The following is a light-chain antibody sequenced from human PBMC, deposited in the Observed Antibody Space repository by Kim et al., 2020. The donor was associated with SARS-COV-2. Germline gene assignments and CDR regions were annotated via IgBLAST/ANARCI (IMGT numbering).Light chain of an antibody. Sequence: EIVLTQSPATLSLSPGERATLSCRASQSIGYFLAWFQQKPGQAPRLLIYDASNRVTGIPARFSGSRSGTDFTLTISSLEPEDFTLYYWQQRTSRLSYTFGQGTKLEIK. CDR2: DAS. V-gene: IGKV3-11*01. J-gene: IGKJ2*01. CDR1: QSIGYF. CDR3: QQRTSRLSYT.